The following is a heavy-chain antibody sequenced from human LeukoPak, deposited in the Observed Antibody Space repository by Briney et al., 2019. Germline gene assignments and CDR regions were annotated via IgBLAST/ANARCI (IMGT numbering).Heavy chain of an antibody. CDR2: INPNSGGT. J-gene: IGHJ4*02. CDR3: ARVKYFYDSSGYPYY. Sequence: ASVKVSCKASGYTFTGYYMHWVRQAPGQGLEWMGRINPNSGGTNYAQKFQGRVTMTRDTSISTAYMELSRLRSDDTAVYYCARVKYFYDSSGYPYYWGQGTLVTVSS. CDR1: GYTFTGYY. V-gene: IGHV1-2*06. D-gene: IGHD3-22*01.